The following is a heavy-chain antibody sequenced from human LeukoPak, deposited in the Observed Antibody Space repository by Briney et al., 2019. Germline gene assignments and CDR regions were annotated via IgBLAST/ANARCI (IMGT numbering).Heavy chain of an antibody. CDR2: INHSGST. D-gene: IGHD1-26*01. Sequence: SETLSLTCAVYGGSFSGYYWSWIRQPPGKGLEWIGEINHSGSTNYNPSLKSRVTISADTSKNQFSLKLSSVTAADTAVYYCARGQVFSGSYPFDYWGQGTLVTVSS. V-gene: IGHV4-34*01. CDR1: GGSFSGYY. J-gene: IGHJ4*02. CDR3: ARGQVFSGSYPFDY.